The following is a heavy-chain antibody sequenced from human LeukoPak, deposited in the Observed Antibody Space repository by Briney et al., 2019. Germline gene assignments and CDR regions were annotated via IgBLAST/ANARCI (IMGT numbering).Heavy chain of an antibody. J-gene: IGHJ4*02. CDR1: GYTFTSYG. CDR3: ARIGFLEWLSSPNYFEY. V-gene: IGHV1-18*01. D-gene: IGHD3-3*01. Sequence: ASVTVSCKASGYTFTSYGISWVRQAPGQGLEWMGWISAYNGNTNYAQKLQGRVTMTTDTSTSTAYMELRSLRSDDTAVYYCARIGFLEWLSSPNYFEYWGQGTLVAVSS. CDR2: ISAYNGNT.